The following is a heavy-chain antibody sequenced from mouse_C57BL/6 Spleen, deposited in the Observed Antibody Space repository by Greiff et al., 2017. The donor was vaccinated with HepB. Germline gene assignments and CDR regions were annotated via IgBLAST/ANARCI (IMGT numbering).Heavy chain of an antibody. CDR3: ARFRLDYSNRFDY. J-gene: IGHJ2*01. CDR2: IYPGSGST. V-gene: IGHV1-55*01. CDR1: GYTFTSYW. Sequence: QVQLQQPGAELVKPGASVKMSCKASGYTFTSYWITWVKQRPGQGLEWIGDIYPGSGSTNYNEKFKSKATLTVDTSSSTAYMQLSSLTSEDSAVYYCARFRLDYSNRFDYWGQGTTLTVSS. D-gene: IGHD2-5*01.